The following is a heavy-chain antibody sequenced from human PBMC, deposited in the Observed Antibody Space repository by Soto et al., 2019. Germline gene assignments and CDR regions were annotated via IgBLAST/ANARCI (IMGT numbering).Heavy chain of an antibody. Sequence: PGGSLRLSCAASGFPFSNYAMSWVRQAPGKGLEWVSAISGSGGSTYYADSVKGRFGVSRDSSKNTLYLQMSSLRAEDTALYYCAKVPGAAMTSTASFDIWGQGTMVTV. V-gene: IGHV3-23*01. CDR3: AKVPGAAMTSTASFDI. J-gene: IGHJ3*02. CDR2: ISGSGGST. CDR1: GFPFSNYA. D-gene: IGHD2-2*01.